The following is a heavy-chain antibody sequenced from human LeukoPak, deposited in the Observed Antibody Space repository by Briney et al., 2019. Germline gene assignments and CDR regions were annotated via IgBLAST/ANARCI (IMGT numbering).Heavy chain of an antibody. Sequence: PSETLSLTCTVSGGSISSSYSYWGWIRQPPGKGLEWIGEINHSGSTNYNPSLKSRVTISVDTSKNQFSLKLSSVTAADTAVYYCARGFHRVYSSSWYGVRGDAFDIWGQGTMVTVSS. CDR2: INHSGST. CDR3: ARGFHRVYSSSWYGVRGDAFDI. J-gene: IGHJ3*02. V-gene: IGHV4-39*07. D-gene: IGHD6-13*01. CDR1: GGSISSSYSY.